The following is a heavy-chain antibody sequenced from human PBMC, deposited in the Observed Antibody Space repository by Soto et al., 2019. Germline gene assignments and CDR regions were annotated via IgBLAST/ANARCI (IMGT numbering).Heavy chain of an antibody. Sequence: QVQLVQSGAEVKKPGSSVKVSCKASGGTFSSYAISWVRQAPGQGLEWMGGIIPIFGTANYAQKFQGRVTITADESTSTAYMELSGLRSEDTAVYYCARGLDSGYEWVFDYWGQGTLVTVSS. CDR1: GGTFSSYA. CDR2: IIPIFGTA. CDR3: ARGLDSGYEWVFDY. V-gene: IGHV1-69*01. J-gene: IGHJ4*02. D-gene: IGHD5-12*01.